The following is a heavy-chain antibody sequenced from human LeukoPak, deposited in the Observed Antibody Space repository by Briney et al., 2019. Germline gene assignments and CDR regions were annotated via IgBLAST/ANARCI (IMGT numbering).Heavy chain of an antibody. CDR3: ARDRIVIVGASNY. D-gene: IGHD1-26*01. CDR2: ISPNSGDT. V-gene: IGHV1-2*02. CDR1: GYTFTDYY. J-gene: IGHJ4*02. Sequence: GASVKVSCKASGYTFTDYYMHWVRQAPGQGLGWMGWISPNSGDTNYAQKFQGRVTMTKDTTVSTAYMELSSLRSDDTAVYYCARDRIVIVGASNYWGQGTLVTVSS.